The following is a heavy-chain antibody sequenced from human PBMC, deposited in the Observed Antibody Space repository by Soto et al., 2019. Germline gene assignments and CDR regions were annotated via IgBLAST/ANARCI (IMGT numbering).Heavy chain of an antibody. J-gene: IGHJ5*02. Sequence: GGSLRLSCAASGFTFSSYWMSWVRRAPGKGLEWVANIKQDGSEKYYVDSVKGRFTISRDNAKNSLYLQMNSLRAEDTAVYYCARDIAVAANWFDPWGQGTLVTVSS. V-gene: IGHV3-7*01. CDR3: ARDIAVAANWFDP. CDR2: IKQDGSEK. CDR1: GFTFSSYW. D-gene: IGHD6-19*01.